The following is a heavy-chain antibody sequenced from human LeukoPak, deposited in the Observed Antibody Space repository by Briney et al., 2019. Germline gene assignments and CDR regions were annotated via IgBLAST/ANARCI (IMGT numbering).Heavy chain of an antibody. V-gene: IGHV4-28*03. D-gene: IGHD1-26*01. J-gene: IGHJ3*02. CDR2: IYYSGST. Sequence: KASDTLSLTCAVSGYSISSSNWWGWIRPPPGKGLEWIGYIYYSGSTYYNPSLESRVTMSLDTSKNQISLNLSSVTAVDTAVYYCARAGPTTAVDAFDIWGLGTKVTVSS. CDR3: ARAGPTTAVDAFDI. CDR1: GYSISSSNW.